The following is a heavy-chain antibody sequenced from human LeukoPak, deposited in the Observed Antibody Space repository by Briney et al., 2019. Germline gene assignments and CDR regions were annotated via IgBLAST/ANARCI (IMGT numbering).Heavy chain of an antibody. CDR2: IYHSGST. CDR3: ASLNSGSYY. J-gene: IGHJ4*02. D-gene: IGHD1-26*01. V-gene: IGHV4-30-2*01. Sequence: PSETLSLTCTVSGGSISSSSYYWSWIRQPPGKGLEWIGYIYHSGSTYYNPSLKSRVTISVDRSKNQFSLKLSSVTAADTAVYYCASLNSGSYYWGQGTLVTVSS. CDR1: GGSISSSSYY.